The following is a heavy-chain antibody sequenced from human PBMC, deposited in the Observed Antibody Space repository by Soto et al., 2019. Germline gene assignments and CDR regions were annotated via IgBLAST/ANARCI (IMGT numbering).Heavy chain of an antibody. CDR1: GGTFSRYT. Sequence: SVKVSCKASGGTFSRYTISWVRQAPGQGLEWMGGIIPIFGTANYAQKFQGRVTTTADESTNTAYMELSSLRFEDTAVYYCARAYCGGDCNYYGMDVWGQGTTVTVSS. CDR2: IIPIFGTA. J-gene: IGHJ6*02. CDR3: ARAYCGGDCNYYGMDV. V-gene: IGHV1-69*13. D-gene: IGHD2-21*02.